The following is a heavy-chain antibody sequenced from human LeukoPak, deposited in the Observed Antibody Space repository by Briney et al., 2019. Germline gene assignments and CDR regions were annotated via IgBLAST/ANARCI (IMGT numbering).Heavy chain of an antibody. V-gene: IGHV5-51*01. CDR2: IYPGDSDT. Sequence: RGESLKISCKGSGYRFTSYWIGWVRQMPGKGLEWMGIIYPGDSDTRYSPSFQGQVTISADKSISTAYLQWSSLKASDTAMYYCASSGYCSGGSCYTFDYWGQGTLVTVSS. CDR3: ASSGYCSGGSCYTFDY. CDR1: GYRFTSYW. D-gene: IGHD2-15*01. J-gene: IGHJ4*02.